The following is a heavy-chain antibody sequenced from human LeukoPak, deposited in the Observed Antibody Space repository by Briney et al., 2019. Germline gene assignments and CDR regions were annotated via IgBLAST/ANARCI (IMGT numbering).Heavy chain of an antibody. CDR3: ARDSMVH. CDR1: GFTFSNYW. J-gene: IGHJ4*02. V-gene: IGHV3-7*01. Sequence: GGSLRLSCAASGFTFSNYWMAWLRQAPGKGLEWVANIKHDESEIYYVDSVRGRFTISRDNAKKSLYLQMNSLRAEDTAVYYCARDSMVHWGQGTLVTVSS. D-gene: IGHD2-8*01. CDR2: IKHDESEI.